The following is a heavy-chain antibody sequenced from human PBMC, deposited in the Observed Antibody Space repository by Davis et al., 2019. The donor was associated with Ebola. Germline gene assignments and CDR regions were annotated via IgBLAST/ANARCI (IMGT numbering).Heavy chain of an antibody. CDR2: IDPSDSYT. J-gene: IGHJ4*02. CDR3: ATHPSEDSSGYIYYFDY. D-gene: IGHD6-19*01. CDR1: GYSFTSYW. Sequence: GESLKISCKGSGYSFTSYWISWVRQLPGKGLEWMGRIDPSDSYTNYSPSFQGHVTISADKSISTAYLQWSSLKASDTAMYYCATHPSEDSSGYIYYFDYWGQGTLVTVSS. V-gene: IGHV5-10-1*01.